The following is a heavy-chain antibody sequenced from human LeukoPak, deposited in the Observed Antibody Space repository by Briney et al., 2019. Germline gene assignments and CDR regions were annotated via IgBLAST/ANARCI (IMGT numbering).Heavy chain of an antibody. CDR1: GFTFDDYA. D-gene: IGHD5-12*01. CDR2: ISWNSGSI. CDR3: ARAGKGYSGYDPWYFDY. V-gene: IGHV3-9*01. J-gene: IGHJ4*02. Sequence: GGSLRLSCAASGFTFDDYAMHWVRQAPGKGLEWVSGISWNSGSIGYADSVKGRFTISRDNAKNSLYLQMNSLRAEDTAVYYCARAGKGYSGYDPWYFDYWGQGTLVTVSS.